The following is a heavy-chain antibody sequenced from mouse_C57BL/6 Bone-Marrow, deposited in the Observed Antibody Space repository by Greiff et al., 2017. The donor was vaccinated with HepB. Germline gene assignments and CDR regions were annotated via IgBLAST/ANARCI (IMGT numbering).Heavy chain of an antibody. Sequence: QVQLQQPGAELVKPGASVKLSCKASGYTFTSYWMHWVKQRPGRGLEWIGRIDPNSGGTKYNEKFKSKATLTVDKSSSTAYMQLSSLTSEDSAVYYCARLGITTVVALRYFDVWGTGTTVTVSS. V-gene: IGHV1-62-3*01. D-gene: IGHD1-1*01. CDR2: IDPNSGGT. CDR1: GYTFTSYW. CDR3: ARLGITTVVALRYFDV. J-gene: IGHJ1*03.